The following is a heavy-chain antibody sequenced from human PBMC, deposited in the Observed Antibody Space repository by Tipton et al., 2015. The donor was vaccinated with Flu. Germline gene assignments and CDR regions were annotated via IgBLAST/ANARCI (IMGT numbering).Heavy chain of an antibody. D-gene: IGHD2/OR15-2a*01. CDR2: IRSKANSYAT. CDR3: AKDKNEFYAFEN. CDR1: GFTFSGSA. Sequence: SLRLSCAASGFTFSGSAMHWVRQASGKGLEWVGRIRSKANSYATAYAASVKGRFTISRDDSKNTAYLQMNSLRAEDTAVYYCAKDKNEFYAFENWAQGTLVTVSS. J-gene: IGHJ4*02. V-gene: IGHV3-73*01.